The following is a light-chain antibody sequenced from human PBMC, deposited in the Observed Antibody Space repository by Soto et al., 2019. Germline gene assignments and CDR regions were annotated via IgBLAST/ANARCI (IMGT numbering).Light chain of an antibody. V-gene: IGKV3-11*01. J-gene: IGKJ3*01. CDR3: QQRSIWLEFT. Sequence: EIVLTQSPATLSLSPGERATLSCRASQSVSSYLAWYQQKPGQAPRLLIYDASNRATGIPARFSGSGSGTDFTLTISSLEPEDFAVYYCQQRSIWLEFTFGPGTKVDIK. CDR1: QSVSSY. CDR2: DAS.